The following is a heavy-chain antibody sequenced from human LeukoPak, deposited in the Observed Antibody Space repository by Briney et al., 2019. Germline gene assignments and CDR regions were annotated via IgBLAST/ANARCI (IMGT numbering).Heavy chain of an antibody. V-gene: IGHV3-33*01. CDR3: ARDRSYYDFWSGYYSYYYYYGMDV. CDR1: GFTFSSYG. D-gene: IGHD3-3*01. J-gene: IGHJ6*02. Sequence: GRSLRLSCAASGFTFSSYGMHWVRQAPDKGLEWVSVIWYDGRNKYYADSVKGRFTISRDNSKNTLYLQMNSLRAEDTAVYYCARDRSYYDFWSGYYSYYYYYGMDVWGQGTTVTVSS. CDR2: IWYDGRNK.